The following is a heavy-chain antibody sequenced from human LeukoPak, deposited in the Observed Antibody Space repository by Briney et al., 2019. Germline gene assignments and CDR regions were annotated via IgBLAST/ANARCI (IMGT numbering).Heavy chain of an antibody. CDR3: ARDLMLLWFGELFGHFDY. D-gene: IGHD3-10*01. V-gene: IGHV3-64*01. Sequence: GGSLRLSCAASGFTFSSYAMHWVRQAPGKGLEYVSAISSNGGSTYYANSVKGRFTISRDNSKNTLYLQMGSLRAEDMAVYYCARDLMLLWFGELFGHFDYWGQGTLVTVSS. CDR2: ISSNGGST. J-gene: IGHJ4*02. CDR1: GFTFSSYA.